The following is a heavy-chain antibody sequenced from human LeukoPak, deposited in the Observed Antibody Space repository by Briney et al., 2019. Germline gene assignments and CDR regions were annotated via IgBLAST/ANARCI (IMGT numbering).Heavy chain of an antibody. J-gene: IGHJ4*02. D-gene: IGHD7-27*01. CDR2: ITNDGSST. Sequence: GGSLRLSCAASGLTFSSHWMHWVRQAPGKGLVWVSRITNDGSSTTYADSVKGRFTISRDNAKNMLYLQVNSLRAEDTAVYYCAIDPNWGTHSWGQGVLVTVSS. CDR1: GLTFSSHW. CDR3: AIDPNWGTHS. V-gene: IGHV3-74*01.